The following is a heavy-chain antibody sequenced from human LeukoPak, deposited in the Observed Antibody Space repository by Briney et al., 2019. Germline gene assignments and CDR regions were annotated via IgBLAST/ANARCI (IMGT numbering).Heavy chain of an antibody. J-gene: IGHJ6*02. D-gene: IGHD5-18*01. CDR1: GFTFSSYS. CDR2: ISRSSNSI. Sequence: GESLRLSCAASGFTFSSYSMNWVRQAPGKGLEWVSSISRSSNSIYYADSVKGRFTISRDNAKNSLYLQMNSLRVEDTAVYYCARGEFAWIQGSYGMNVWGQGTTVTVSS. CDR3: ARGEFAWIQGSYGMNV. V-gene: IGHV3-21*01.